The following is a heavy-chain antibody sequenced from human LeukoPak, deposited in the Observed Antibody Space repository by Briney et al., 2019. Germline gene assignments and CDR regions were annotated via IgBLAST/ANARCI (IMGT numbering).Heavy chain of an antibody. V-gene: IGHV4-31*11. J-gene: IGHJ6*02. CDR3: ARKYYDFWRGGYYYYGLDV. CDR1: GGSFSGYY. D-gene: IGHD3-3*01. CDR2: IHYSGNT. Sequence: TLSLTCAVYGGSFSGYYWNWIRQYPGKGLEWIGYIHYSGNTYYNPSLKSRVTISVDTSKNQFSLKLSSMTAADTAVYYCARKYYDFWRGGYYYYGLDVWGQGTTVTVSS.